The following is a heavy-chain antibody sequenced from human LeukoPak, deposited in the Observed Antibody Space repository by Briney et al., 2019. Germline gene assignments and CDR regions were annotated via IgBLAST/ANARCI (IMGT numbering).Heavy chain of an antibody. CDR2: INQDGSEK. Sequence: GGSLRLSCAASGFTFRSHWMTWVRQVPGKGLEWVANINQDGSEKFYVGSVKGRFTISRDNAKNSLYLQMNSLRAEDTALYYCARDNSDYVEGDYWGQGTLVTVSS. CDR3: ARDNSDYVEGDY. J-gene: IGHJ4*02. CDR1: GFTFRSHW. V-gene: IGHV3-7*01. D-gene: IGHD4-11*01.